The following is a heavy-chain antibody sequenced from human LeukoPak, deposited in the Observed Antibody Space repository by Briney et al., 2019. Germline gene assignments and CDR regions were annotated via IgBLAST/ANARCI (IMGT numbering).Heavy chain of an antibody. V-gene: IGHV4-59*01. D-gene: IGHD1-1*01. J-gene: IGHJ3*02. CDR1: GGSISSYY. CDR2: ISYSGST. CDR3: ARGGTWAFDI. Sequence: SETLSLTCTVYGGSISSYYWSWLRQPPGKGLERIGYISYSGSTNYNPSLKSRVTISVDTSKNQFSLKLNSVTAADTAVYYCARGGTWAFDIWGQGKMVTVSS.